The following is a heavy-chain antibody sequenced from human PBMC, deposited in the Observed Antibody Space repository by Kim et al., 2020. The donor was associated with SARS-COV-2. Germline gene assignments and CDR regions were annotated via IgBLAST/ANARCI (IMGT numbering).Heavy chain of an antibody. CDR2: VYYSGST. J-gene: IGHJ4*02. D-gene: IGHD3-16*01. CDR1: GGSISSDY. Sequence: SETLSLTCTVSGGSISSDYWSWIRQPPGKGLEWIGYVYYSGSTNYNPSLKSRVTISLGTSKNQFSLKLSSVTAADTAVYYCARDGSWGEFDNWGQGTLVTVSS. CDR3: ARDGSWGEFDN. V-gene: IGHV4-59*12.